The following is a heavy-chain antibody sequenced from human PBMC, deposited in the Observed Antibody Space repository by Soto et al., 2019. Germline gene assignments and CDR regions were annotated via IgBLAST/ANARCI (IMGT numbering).Heavy chain of an antibody. V-gene: IGHV4-34*01. J-gene: IGHJ6*04. CDR1: GGSFSGYY. CDR2: INHSGST. Sequence: PSETLSLTCAVYGGSFSGYYWSWIRQPPGKGLEWIEEINHSGSTNYNPSLKSRVTISVDTSKNQFSLKLSSVTAADTAVYYCARKIDGAFLYYYYGMDVWVKGTTVT. D-gene: IGHD1-26*01. CDR3: ARKIDGAFLYYYYGMDV.